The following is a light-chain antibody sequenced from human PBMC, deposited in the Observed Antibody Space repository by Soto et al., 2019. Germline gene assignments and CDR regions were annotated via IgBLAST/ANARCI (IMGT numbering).Light chain of an antibody. CDR3: SSYTSSSFYV. V-gene: IGLV2-14*01. J-gene: IGLJ1*01. Sequence: QSALTQAASLSGSPGQSITISCTGTSSDVGGYNYVSWYQQHPGKAPKLMIYDVSNRPSGVSNRFSGSKSGNTASLTISGLQAEDEADYYCSSYTSSSFYVFGTGTKVTVL. CDR1: SSDVGGYNY. CDR2: DVS.